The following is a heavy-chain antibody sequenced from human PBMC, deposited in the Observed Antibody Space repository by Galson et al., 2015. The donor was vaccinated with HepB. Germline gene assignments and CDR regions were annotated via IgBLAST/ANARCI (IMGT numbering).Heavy chain of an antibody. CDR1: GYSFTSYW. CDR3: ARHTLYCTNGVCYRLIDY. Sequence: QSGAEVKKPGESLKISCKGSGYSFTSYWIGWVRQMPGKGLEWMGIIHPGDSDTRYSPSFQGQVTISADKSISTAYLQWSSLKASDTAMYYCARHTLYCTNGVCYRLIDYWGQGTLVTVSS. V-gene: IGHV5-51*01. J-gene: IGHJ4*02. D-gene: IGHD2-8*01. CDR2: IHPGDSDT.